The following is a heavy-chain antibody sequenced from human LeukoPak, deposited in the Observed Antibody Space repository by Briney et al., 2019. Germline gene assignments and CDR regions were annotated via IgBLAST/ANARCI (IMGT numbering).Heavy chain of an antibody. CDR1: GGSFSSGSYY. D-gene: IGHD6-19*01. J-gene: IGHJ4*02. Sequence: PSETLSLTCTVSGGSFSSGSYYWSWIRQPPGKGLEWIGYIYYSGSTNYNPSLKSRVTISVDTSKNQFSLKLSSVTAADTAVYYCASSGWQPGYFDYWGQGTLVTVSS. V-gene: IGHV4-61*01. CDR2: IYYSGST. CDR3: ASSGWQPGYFDY.